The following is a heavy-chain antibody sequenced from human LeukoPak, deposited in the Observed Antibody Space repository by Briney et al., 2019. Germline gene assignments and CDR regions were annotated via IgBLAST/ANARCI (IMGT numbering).Heavy chain of an antibody. CDR1: GFTFSSYA. D-gene: IGHD6-6*01. J-gene: IGHJ4*02. V-gene: IGHV3-30-3*01. CDR3: ARGGFIAARLYY. Sequence: GWSLRLSCAASGFTFSSYAMDWVRQAPGKGLEWVAVISYDGSNKYYADSVKGRFTISRDNSKNTLYLQMNSLRAEDTAVYYCARGGFIAARLYYWGQGTLVTVSS. CDR2: ISYDGSNK.